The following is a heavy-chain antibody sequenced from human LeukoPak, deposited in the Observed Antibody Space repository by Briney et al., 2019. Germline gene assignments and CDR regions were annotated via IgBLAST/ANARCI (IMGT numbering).Heavy chain of an antibody. J-gene: IGHJ3*02. CDR3: AREAYNWNVDAFDI. CDR1: GGSINSGTNY. V-gene: IGHV4-39*07. CDR2: IYYSGST. D-gene: IGHD1-20*01. Sequence: SETLSLTCTVSGGSINSGTNYWAWISQPPGKGLEWIGTIYYSGSTYYNPSLNSRVTMSLDTSKDQFSLKLSSVTAADTAVYFCAREAYNWNVDAFDIWGQGTMVTVSS.